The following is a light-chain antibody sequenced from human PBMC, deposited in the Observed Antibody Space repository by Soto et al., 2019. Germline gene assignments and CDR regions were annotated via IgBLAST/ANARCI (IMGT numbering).Light chain of an antibody. J-gene: IGLJ2*01. CDR2: EVR. CDR1: SDDVGGFDY. V-gene: IGLV2-14*01. CDR3: ASYTTASPLV. Sequence: QSVLTQPASVSGSPGQSITISCTGTSDDVGGFDYVSWYQHYPGKAPKLMIYEVRYRPSGVSNRVSGSKSGNTASLTISGLQAEDEADYYCASYTTASPLVFGGGTKVTVL.